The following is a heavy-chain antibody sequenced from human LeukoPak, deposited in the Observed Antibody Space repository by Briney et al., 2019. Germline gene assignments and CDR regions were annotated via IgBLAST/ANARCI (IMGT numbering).Heavy chain of an antibody. Sequence: ASVKVSCKASGYTFTSYYMHWVRQAPEQGVEWLGIISPSGGSTSYAQKFQGRVTMTRGTSTSTVYMELSSLRSEDTAVYYCARAGSYYYYMDVWGKGTTVTVSS. J-gene: IGHJ6*03. CDR2: ISPSGGST. D-gene: IGHD3-10*01. V-gene: IGHV1-46*01. CDR1: GYTFTSYY. CDR3: ARAGSYYYYMDV.